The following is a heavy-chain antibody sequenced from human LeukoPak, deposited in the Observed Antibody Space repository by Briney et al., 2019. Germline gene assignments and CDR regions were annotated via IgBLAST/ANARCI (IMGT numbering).Heavy chain of an antibody. J-gene: IGHJ4*02. CDR2: INHSGST. V-gene: IGHV4-34*01. Sequence: SETLSLTCAVYGGSFSGYYWSWIRQPPGKGLEWIGEINHSGSTNYNPSLKSRVTISVDTPKNQFSLKLSSVTAADTAVYYCAGSMTTVTPPHYWGQGTLVTVSS. D-gene: IGHD4-17*01. CDR3: AGSMTTVTPPHY. CDR1: GGSFSGYY.